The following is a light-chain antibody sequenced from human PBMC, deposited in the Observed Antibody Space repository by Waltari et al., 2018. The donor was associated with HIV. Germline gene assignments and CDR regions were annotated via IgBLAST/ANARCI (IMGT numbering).Light chain of an antibody. J-gene: IGLJ2*01. CDR2: QDN. CDR3: QAWDSSTAV. V-gene: IGLV3-1*01. CDR1: RLGAQY. Sequence: SSDLAHPPSDPVPPLPSASSTCSRVRLGAQYACWYQQKPGKSPVLVIYQDNKRPSGIPERISGSNSGNTATLTISGTQTMDEADYYCQAWDSSTAVFGGGTKLTVL.